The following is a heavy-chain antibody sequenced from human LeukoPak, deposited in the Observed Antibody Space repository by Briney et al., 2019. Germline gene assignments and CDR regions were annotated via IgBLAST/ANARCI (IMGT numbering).Heavy chain of an antibody. CDR1: GFIFSSYA. D-gene: IGHD6-6*01. Sequence: PGGSLRLSCAASGFIFSSYAMSWVRQAPGKGLEWVSDISGSGGSTYYADSVKGRFTISRDNSKNTLYLQMNSLRAEDMAVYYCAKELPEYSSSSYYYYYYMDVWGKGTTVTVSS. V-gene: IGHV3-23*01. CDR2: ISGSGGST. J-gene: IGHJ6*03. CDR3: AKELPEYSSSSYYYYYYMDV.